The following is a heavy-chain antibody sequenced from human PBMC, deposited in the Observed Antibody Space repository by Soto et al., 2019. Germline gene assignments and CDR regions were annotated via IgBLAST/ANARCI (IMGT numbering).Heavy chain of an antibody. Sequence: QVQLVQSGAEVKKPGASVKISCKASGYIFTNYVMNWVRQAPGQRLEWMGWINAGNGDTKYPQIFQGRVTITRDTSASTTSMEVSSLRSEDTAVYFCARGTPMFRGSPRAEYFQHWGQGTLVTVSS. CDR1: GYIFTNYV. V-gene: IGHV1-3*01. J-gene: IGHJ1*01. CDR3: ARGTPMFRGSPRAEYFQH. CDR2: INAGNGDT. D-gene: IGHD3-10*01.